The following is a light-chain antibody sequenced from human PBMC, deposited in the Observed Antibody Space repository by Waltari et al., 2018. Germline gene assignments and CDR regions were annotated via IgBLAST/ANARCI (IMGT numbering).Light chain of an antibody. CDR2: AGS. CDR1: SSDVGNYNL. Sequence: QSALTQPASVSGSPGQSITIPCIGTSSDVGNYNLVSWYQQHPGKAPKLMISAGSKRPSGVSNRFSGSKSGNTASLTISGLQAEDEADYYCCSYAGSSTYVFGTGTKVTVL. J-gene: IGLJ1*01. V-gene: IGLV2-23*01. CDR3: CSYAGSSTYV.